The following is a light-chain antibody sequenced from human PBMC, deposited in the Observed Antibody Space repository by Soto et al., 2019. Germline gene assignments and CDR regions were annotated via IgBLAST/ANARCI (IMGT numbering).Light chain of an antibody. V-gene: IGLV2-14*01. CDR3: SSYTTSNTRQIV. CDR1: SSDVGGYNY. CDR2: DVS. J-gene: IGLJ1*01. Sequence: QSALTQPASVSGSPGQSTTISCTGTSSDVGGYNYVSWYQQHPGKAPKFMIYDVSNRPSGVSNRFSGSKSGNTASLTISGLQAEDEADYYCSSYTTSNTRQIVFGTGTKVNVL.